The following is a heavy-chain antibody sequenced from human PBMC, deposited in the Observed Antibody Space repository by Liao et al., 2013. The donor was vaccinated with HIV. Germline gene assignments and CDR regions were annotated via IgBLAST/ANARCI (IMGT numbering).Heavy chain of an antibody. CDR3: ARGRRYYDSGXWGXY. CDR2: INHSGST. CDR1: GGSFSGYY. D-gene: IGHD3-16*01. J-gene: IGHJ4*02. Sequence: QVQLQQWGAGLLKPSETLSLTCAVYGGSFSGYYWSWIRQPPGKGLEWIGEINHSGSTNYNPSLKSRVTISVDTSKKQFSLKLSFVTAADTAMYYCARGRRYYDSGXWGXYWGQGTLVTVSS. V-gene: IGHV4-34*01.